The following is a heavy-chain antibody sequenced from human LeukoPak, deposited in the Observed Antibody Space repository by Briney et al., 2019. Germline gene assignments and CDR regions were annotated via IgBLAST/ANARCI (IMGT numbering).Heavy chain of an antibody. CDR1: GGFISSGGYY. V-gene: IGHV4-31*03. CDR3: ASHCSGGTCYRYYFDN. CDR2: IYYTGST. D-gene: IGHD2-15*01. J-gene: IGHJ4*02. Sequence: SETLSLTCTVSGGFISSGGYYWSWIRQHPGKGLEWIGYIYYTGSTYYNPSLKSRASISVDTSKNQFSLKLNSVTAADTAVYYCASHCSGGTCYRYYFDNWGQGTLVTVSS.